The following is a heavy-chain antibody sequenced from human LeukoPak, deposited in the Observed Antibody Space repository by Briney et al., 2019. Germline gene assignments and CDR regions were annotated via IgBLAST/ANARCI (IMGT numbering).Heavy chain of an antibody. CDR1: GFTVSSNY. D-gene: IGHD1-1*01. CDR2: IKQDGSEK. J-gene: IGHJ5*02. Sequence: PGGSLRLSCAASGFTVSSNYMSWVRQAPGKGLEWVANIKQDGSEKYYVDSVKGRFTISRDNAKNSLYLQMNSLRAEDTAVYYCARHNREPNWIDPWGQGTLVTVSS. V-gene: IGHV3-7*01. CDR3: ARHNREPNWIDP.